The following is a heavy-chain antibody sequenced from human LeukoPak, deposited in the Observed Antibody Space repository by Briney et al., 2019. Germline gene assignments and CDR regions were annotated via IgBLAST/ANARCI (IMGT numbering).Heavy chain of an antibody. CDR3: ARVRGDYGYDY. J-gene: IGHJ4*02. CDR2: IIPILGIA. CDR1: GGTFSSYA. V-gene: IGHV1-69*04. D-gene: IGHD4-17*01. Sequence: ASVKVSCKASGGTFSSYAISWVRQAPGQGLEWMGRIIPILGIANYAQKFQGRVTITADKSTSTAYMELSSLRSEDTAVYYCARVRGDYGYDYWGQGTLVTVSS.